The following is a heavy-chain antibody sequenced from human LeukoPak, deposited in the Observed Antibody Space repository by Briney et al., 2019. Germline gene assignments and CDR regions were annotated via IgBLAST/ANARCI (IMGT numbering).Heavy chain of an antibody. J-gene: IGHJ4*02. CDR3: ARDSDSSGYGIY. Sequence: SVKVSCKASGYTFTGYYMHWVRQAPGQGLEWMGRIIPIFGTANYAQKFQGRVTITTDESTSTAYMELSSLRSEDTAVYYCARDSDSSGYGIYWGQGTLVTVSS. CDR2: IIPIFGTA. V-gene: IGHV1-69*05. CDR1: GYTFTGYY. D-gene: IGHD3-22*01.